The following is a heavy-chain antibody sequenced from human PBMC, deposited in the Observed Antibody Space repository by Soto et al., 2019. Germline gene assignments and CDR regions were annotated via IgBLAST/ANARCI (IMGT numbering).Heavy chain of an antibody. CDR2: ISGSGGST. D-gene: IGHD3-22*01. V-gene: IGHV3-23*01. Sequence: GSLRLSCAASGFTFSSYAMSWVRQAPGKGLEWVSAISGSGGSTYYADSVKGRFTISRDNSKNTLYLQMNSLRAEDTAVYYCAKKGSGYYWFAPDFDYWGQGTLVTVSS. CDR3: AKKGSGYYWFAPDFDY. CDR1: GFTFSSYA. J-gene: IGHJ4*02.